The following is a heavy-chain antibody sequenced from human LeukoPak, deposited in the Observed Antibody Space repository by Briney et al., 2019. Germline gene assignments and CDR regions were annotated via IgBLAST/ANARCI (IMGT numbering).Heavy chain of an antibody. J-gene: IGHJ4*02. CDR1: GFTFSDYY. Sequence: GGSLRLSCAASGFTFSDYYMSWIRQAPGKGLERVSYISSSGSTIYYADSVKGRFTISRDNAKNSLYLQMNSPRAEDTAVYYCAREMQWELLFDYWGQGTLVTVSS. CDR3: AREMQWELLFDY. CDR2: ISSSGSTI. V-gene: IGHV3-11*04. D-gene: IGHD1-26*01.